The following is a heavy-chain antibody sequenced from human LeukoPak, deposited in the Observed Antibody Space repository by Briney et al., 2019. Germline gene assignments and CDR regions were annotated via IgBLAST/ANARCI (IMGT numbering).Heavy chain of an antibody. Sequence: GESLKISCKGSGYSFTSYWIGWGRQMPGKGLEWMGIIYPGDSDTRFSPSFQGQVTISADKSISTAYLQWSSLKASDTAMYYCARCAGDMTSYFDYWGQGTLVTVSS. D-gene: IGHD3-16*01. CDR2: IYPGDSDT. J-gene: IGHJ4*02. V-gene: IGHV5-51*01. CDR1: GYSFTSYW. CDR3: ARCAGDMTSYFDY.